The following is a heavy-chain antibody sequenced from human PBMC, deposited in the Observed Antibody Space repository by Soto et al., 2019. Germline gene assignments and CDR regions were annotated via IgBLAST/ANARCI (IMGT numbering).Heavy chain of an antibody. CDR3: ARGRSTSGSPNLDP. D-gene: IGHD2-8*01. CDR2: IYHEGST. CDR1: GGSIITGDFS. V-gene: IGHV4-30-2*01. J-gene: IGHJ5*02. Sequence: SETLSLTCAVSGGSIITGDFSWNWFRQPPGKGLEWVGYIYHEGSTYYNPSLKGRATISVDRSKNYFSLKLSSVTAADTGVYFCARGRSTSGSPNLDPWGQGTLVT.